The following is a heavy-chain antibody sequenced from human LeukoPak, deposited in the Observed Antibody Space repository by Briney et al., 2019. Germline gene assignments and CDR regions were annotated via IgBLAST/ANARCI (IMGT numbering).Heavy chain of an antibody. J-gene: IGHJ6*03. CDR3: ARVAYRFSINDWSRIGLGAYPTKFYYYMDV. CDR1: GGSFSDYS. Sequence: SETLSLTCAVYGGSFSDYSWTWIRQPPGKGLEWIGEVNHSGGTNYNTSLMSRVIMSVDTSKYQIYLKVSAVTAADTAVYYCARVAYRFSINDWSRIGLGAYPTKFYYYMDVWGKGTTITVSS. V-gene: IGHV4-34*01. CDR2: VNHSGGT. D-gene: IGHD3-9*01.